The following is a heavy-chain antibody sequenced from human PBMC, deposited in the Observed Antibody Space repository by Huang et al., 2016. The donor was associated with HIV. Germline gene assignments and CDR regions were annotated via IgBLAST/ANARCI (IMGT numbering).Heavy chain of an antibody. V-gene: IGHV3-21*01. CDR3: VRENYGSGSTLHWFDP. CDR1: GFSFDSFA. D-gene: IGHD3-10*01. J-gene: IGHJ5*02. CDR2: ITASSSFK. Sequence: DVQLVESGGGLVKPGGSLRLSCAASGFSFDSFAMHCVRQAPGKGLEWVASITASSSFKDNAVSLTGRFTVSRDNAKNSLYLQMNSLRPEDTAVYYCVRENYGSGSTLHWFDPWGQGTLVTVSS.